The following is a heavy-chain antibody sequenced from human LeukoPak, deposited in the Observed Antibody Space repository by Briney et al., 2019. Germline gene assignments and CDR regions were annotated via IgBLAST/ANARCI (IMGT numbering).Heavy chain of an antibody. CDR1: GGSISSYY. CDR3: ARHAFASPLDI. Sequence: PSETLSLTCTVSGGSISSYYWSWIRQPAGKGLEWIGRIYTSGSTNYNPSLKGRVTVTLDTPKNQVSLKVTSVTAADTAVYYCARHAFASPLDIWGQGTVVTVSS. CDR2: IYTSGST. J-gene: IGHJ4*02. D-gene: IGHD2-21*01. V-gene: IGHV4-4*07.